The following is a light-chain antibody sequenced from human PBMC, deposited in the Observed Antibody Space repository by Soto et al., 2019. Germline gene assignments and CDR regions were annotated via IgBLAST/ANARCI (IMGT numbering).Light chain of an antibody. J-gene: IGKJ1*01. CDR2: AAS. CDR3: QQSFRARS. V-gene: IGKV1-39*01. Sequence: DIQMTQSPSSLSASVGDRVTITCRASQNIIRYLNWYQQKPGKAPKLLIYAASSLQSGVPSRFSGSGSGTDFTLTISSLQPEDFATYYCQQSFRARSFGQGTRVQF. CDR1: QNIIRY.